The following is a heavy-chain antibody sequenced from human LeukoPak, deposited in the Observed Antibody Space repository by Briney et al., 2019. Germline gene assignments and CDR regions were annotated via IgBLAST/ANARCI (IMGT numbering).Heavy chain of an antibody. CDR1: GYTFTSYD. J-gene: IGHJ4*02. V-gene: IGHV1-8*01. D-gene: IGHD1-26*01. CDR2: MNPNSGNT. CDR3: ARGVGATGAIDY. Sequence: GASVKVSCMASGYTFTSYDINWVRQATGQGLEWMGWMNPNSGNTGYAQKFQGRVTMTRNTSISTAYMELSSLRSEDTAVYYCARGVGATGAIDYWGQGTLVTVSS.